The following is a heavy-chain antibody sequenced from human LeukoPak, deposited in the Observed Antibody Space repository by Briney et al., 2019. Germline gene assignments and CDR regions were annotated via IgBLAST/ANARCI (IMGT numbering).Heavy chain of an antibody. D-gene: IGHD1/OR15-1a*01. CDR2: ISGSGGST. V-gene: IGHV3-23*01. CDR1: GFTFSSYA. Sequence: GGSLRLSCAASGFTFSSYAMSWVRQAPGKGLEWVSAISGSGGSTYYADSVKGRFTISRDNSKNTLYLQMNSLRAEDTAVYYCGRIAINANNGMDVWGQGTTVTVSS. J-gene: IGHJ6*02. CDR3: GRIAINANNGMDV.